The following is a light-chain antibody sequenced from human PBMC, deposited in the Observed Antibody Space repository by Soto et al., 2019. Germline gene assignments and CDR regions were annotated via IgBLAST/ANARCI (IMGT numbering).Light chain of an antibody. J-gene: IGKJ3*01. CDR3: QQYNNWPLA. Sequence: EIVMTQSPATLSVSPGERATLTCRASQSVSSNLAWYQQKPGQAPRLLIYGASTRATGIPARFSGSGSGTAFTLTISSLQPEDFAVYYWQQYNNWPLAFGPGTKVDIK. CDR2: GAS. CDR1: QSVSSN. V-gene: IGKV3-15*01.